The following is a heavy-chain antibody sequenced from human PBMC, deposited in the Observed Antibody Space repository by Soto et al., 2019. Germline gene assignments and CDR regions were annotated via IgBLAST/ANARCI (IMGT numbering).Heavy chain of an antibody. CDR2: ISYDGSNK. D-gene: IGHD4-17*01. J-gene: IGHJ4*02. V-gene: IGHV3-30-3*01. Sequence: QVQLVESGGGVVQPGRSLRLSCAASGFTFSSYAMHWVRQAPGKGLEWVAVISYDGSNKYYADSVKGRFTISRDNSKKSLYLQMNSLRAGDTAVYSCAREPTVVTPAFDYWGQGTLVTVSS. CDR1: GFTFSSYA. CDR3: AREPTVVTPAFDY.